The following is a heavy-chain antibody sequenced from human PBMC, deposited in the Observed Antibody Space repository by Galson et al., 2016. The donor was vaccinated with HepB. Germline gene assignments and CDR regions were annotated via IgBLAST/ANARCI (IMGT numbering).Heavy chain of an antibody. D-gene: IGHD1-7*01. CDR1: GFSFSSYW. J-gene: IGHJ4*02. V-gene: IGHV3-7*03. CDR2: IKEDGSGM. Sequence: LRLSCAASGFSFSSYWMSWVRQPPGKGLEWVANIKEDGSGMNYVDSVKGRFTISRDNARSSLYLQLYSLRAEDTAVYYCAREVPGGTSDFDCWGQGTLVTVSS. CDR3: AREVPGGTSDFDC.